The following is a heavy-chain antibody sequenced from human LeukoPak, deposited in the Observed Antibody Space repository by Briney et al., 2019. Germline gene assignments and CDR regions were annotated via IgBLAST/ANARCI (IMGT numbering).Heavy chain of an antibody. CDR1: GFTFSSYG. J-gene: IGHJ5*02. CDR2: IWYDGSNK. Sequence: PGRSLRLSCAASGFTFSSYGMHWVRQAPGKGLEWVAVIWYDGSNKYYADSVKGRSTISRDNSKNTLYLQMNSLRAEDTAVYYCARASYDSSGYYYNWFDPWGQGTLVTVSS. CDR3: ARASYDSSGYYYNWFDP. V-gene: IGHV3-33*01. D-gene: IGHD3-22*01.